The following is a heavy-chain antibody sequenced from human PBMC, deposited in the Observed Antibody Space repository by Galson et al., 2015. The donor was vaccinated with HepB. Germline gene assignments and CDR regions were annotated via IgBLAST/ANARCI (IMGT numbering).Heavy chain of an antibody. CDR1: GSTFTGYY. J-gene: IGHJ4*02. CDR3: ARGGPGYYDFWSGYSRAVDY. V-gene: IGHV1-2*02. D-gene: IGHD3-3*01. Sequence: SVKVSCKASGSTFTGYYMHWVRQAPGQGLEWMGWINPNSGGTNYAQKFQGRVTMTRDTSISTAYMELSRLRSDDTAVYYCARGGPGYYDFWSGYSRAVDYWGQGTLVTVSS. CDR2: INPNSGGT.